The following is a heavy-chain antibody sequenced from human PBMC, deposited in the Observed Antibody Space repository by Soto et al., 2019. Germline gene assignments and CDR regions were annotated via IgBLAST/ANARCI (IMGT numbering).Heavy chain of an antibody. V-gene: IGHV3-66*01. CDR1: GFTVSSNY. CDR2: IYSGDRT. Sequence: EVQLVESGGGLVQPGGSLRLSCAASGFTVSSNYMSWVRQAPGKGLEWVSTIYSGDRTYYADSVKGRFTISRDNSKNTLYLHMDSLRAEDTAVYYCASFWVAAAFDYWGQGTLVTVSS. D-gene: IGHD6-19*01. J-gene: IGHJ4*02. CDR3: ASFWVAAAFDY.